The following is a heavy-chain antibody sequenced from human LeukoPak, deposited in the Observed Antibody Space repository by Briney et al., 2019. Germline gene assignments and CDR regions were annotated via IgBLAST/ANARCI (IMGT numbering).Heavy chain of an antibody. J-gene: IGHJ5*02. D-gene: IGHD6-13*01. Sequence: NPSETLSLTCAVYGGSFSGYYWSWIRQPPGKGLEWIGEINHSGSTNYNPSLKSRVTISVDTSKNQLSLKLSSVTAADTAVYYCARDRQLDTGWFDPWGQGTLVTVSS. V-gene: IGHV4-34*01. CDR1: GGSFSGYY. CDR2: INHSGST. CDR3: ARDRQLDTGWFDP.